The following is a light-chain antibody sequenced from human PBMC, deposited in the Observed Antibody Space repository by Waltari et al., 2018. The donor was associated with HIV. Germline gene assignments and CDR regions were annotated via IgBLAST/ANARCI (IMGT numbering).Light chain of an antibody. J-gene: IGLJ2*01. CDR2: EVS. V-gene: IGLV2-18*02. Sequence: QSALTQPPSVSGSPGQSVTISCTGSSSDVGSYNRVSWYQQPPGTAPKLMIYEVSNRPSGFPDRFSVSKSGNMASLIISGLQAEDEADYYCSSYTSSNLVFGGGTKLTVL. CDR3: SSYTSSNLV. CDR1: SSDVGSYNR.